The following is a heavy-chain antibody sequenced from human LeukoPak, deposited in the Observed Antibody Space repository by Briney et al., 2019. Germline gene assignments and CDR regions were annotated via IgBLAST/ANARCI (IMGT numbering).Heavy chain of an antibody. J-gene: IGHJ6*03. D-gene: IGHD6-19*01. CDR3: ARRYSSGWYFSLPSYYYMDV. CDR1: GYTFTSYY. V-gene: IGHV1-8*02. CDR2: MNPNSGNT. Sequence: GASVKVSCKASGYTFTSYYMHWVRQAPGQGLEWMGWMNPNSGNTGYAQKFQGRVTMTRNTSISTAYMELSSLRSEDTAVYYCARRYSSGWYFSLPSYYYMDVWGKGTTVTISS.